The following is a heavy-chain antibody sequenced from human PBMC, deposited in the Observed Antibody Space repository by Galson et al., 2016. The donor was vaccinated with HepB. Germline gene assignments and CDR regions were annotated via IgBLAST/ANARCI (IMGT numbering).Heavy chain of an antibody. CDR2: IWYDGSNK. V-gene: IGHV3-33*01. Sequence: SLRLSCAASGFTFRSYGMHWVRQAPGKGLEWVTSIWYDGSNKYYADSIKGRFTISRDNSKNTLYLQMNSLRPEDTAVYYCARVAEMATIRGGVNAFDIWGQGTMVTVSS. J-gene: IGHJ3*02. D-gene: IGHD5-24*01. CDR1: GFTFRSYG. CDR3: ARVAEMATIRGGVNAFDI.